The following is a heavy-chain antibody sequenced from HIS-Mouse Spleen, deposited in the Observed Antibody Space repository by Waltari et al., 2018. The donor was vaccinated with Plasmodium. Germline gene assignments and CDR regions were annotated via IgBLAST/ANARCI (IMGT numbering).Heavy chain of an antibody. CDR1: GGSFSGYD. CDR2: INHGGST. V-gene: IGHV4-34*01. Sequence: QVQLQQWGAGLLKPSETLSLTCAVYGGSFSGYDWSWIRQPPGKGLEWIGEINHGGSTNCNPSLKIRVTISVDTSKTQFSLKLSSVTAADTAVYYCARVTSSGVYWYFDLWGRGTLVTVSS. J-gene: IGHJ2*01. CDR3: ARVTSSGVYWYFDL. D-gene: IGHD3-3*01.